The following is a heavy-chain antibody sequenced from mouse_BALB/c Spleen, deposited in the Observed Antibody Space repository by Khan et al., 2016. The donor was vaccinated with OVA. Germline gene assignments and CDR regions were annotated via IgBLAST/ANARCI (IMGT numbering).Heavy chain of an antibody. CDR2: INTYTGEP. CDR1: GHTFTNYG. J-gene: IGHJ1*01. D-gene: IGHD6-2*01. Sequence: QVQLKQSGPELKKPGETVKISCKASGHTFTNYGMNWVKQAPGKGLKWMGWINTYTGEPTYADDFKGRFVFSLETSASTAYLQISNLKNEDMTTYFCARISSYWYSDVWGAGTTVTVSS. V-gene: IGHV9-1*02. CDR3: ARISSYWYSDV.